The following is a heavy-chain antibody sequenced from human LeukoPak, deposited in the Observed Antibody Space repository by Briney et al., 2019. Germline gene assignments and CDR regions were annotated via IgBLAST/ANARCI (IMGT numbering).Heavy chain of an antibody. J-gene: IGHJ4*02. V-gene: IGHV4-59*11. CDR1: GGSMTTHH. CDR2: VFDSGRT. CDR3: TTIKRGDIFGYFDF. D-gene: IGHD5-18*01. Sequence: SETLSLTCTLSGGSMTTHHWNWIRQTPGKGLEWIGYVFDSGRTKVNPSLKSRVTLSADTSKNQLSLRLSSVTAADTAMYYCTTIKRGDIFGYFDFWGQGILVTVSS.